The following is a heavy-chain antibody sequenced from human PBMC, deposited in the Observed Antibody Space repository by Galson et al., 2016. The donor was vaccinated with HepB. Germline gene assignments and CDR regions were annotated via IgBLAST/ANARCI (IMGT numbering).Heavy chain of an antibody. CDR1: GFTFSDYY. CDR2: ISGSSGYR. J-gene: IGHJ4*02. V-gene: IGHV3-11*06. CDR3: AREVDSPLEVHFDY. D-gene: IGHD5-18*01. Sequence: LRLSCAASGFTFSDYYMSWIRQAPGKGLEWVSYISGSSGYRNYADTVKGRFTISRDNAKNSLYLQLNSLRAEDTAVYYCAREVDSPLEVHFDYWGQGTLVTVSS.